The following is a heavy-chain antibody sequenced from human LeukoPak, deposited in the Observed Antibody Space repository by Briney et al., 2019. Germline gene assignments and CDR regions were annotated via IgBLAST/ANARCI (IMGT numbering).Heavy chain of an antibody. D-gene: IGHD2-15*01. CDR2: ISNGKR. V-gene: IGHV3-23*01. J-gene: IGHJ5*02. CDR1: GFPFSSHA. Sequence: GGSLRLSCAASGFPFSSHAMSWVRQPPGQGLEWVAAISNGKRYYADSVRGRFAISRDDSTNTGYLHMNSLRDEDTALYHCVREAGYCAPVCVKTNWFDPWGQGTLVTVSS. CDR3: VREAGYCAPVCVKTNWFDP.